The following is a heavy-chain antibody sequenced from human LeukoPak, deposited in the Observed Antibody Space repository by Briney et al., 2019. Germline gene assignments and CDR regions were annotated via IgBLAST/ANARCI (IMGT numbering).Heavy chain of an antibody. CDR3: AKDNPATPLHGTFDF. Sequence: GGSLTLSCAVAGITVSSNYMSWVRQAPGKGLEWVSVIYSGGSTYYAGSVRGRFTISRDNSKNTLYLQMNSLRAEDTAVYYCAKDNPATPLHGTFDFWGQGTLVTVSS. CDR1: GITVSSNY. D-gene: IGHD1-14*01. V-gene: IGHV3-53*01. CDR2: IYSGGST. J-gene: IGHJ4*02.